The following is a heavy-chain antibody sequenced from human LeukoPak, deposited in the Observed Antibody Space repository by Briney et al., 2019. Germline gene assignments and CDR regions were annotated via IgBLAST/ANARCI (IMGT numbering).Heavy chain of an antibody. CDR1: GFTVSSNY. J-gene: IGHJ4*02. Sequence: PGGSLRLSWAASGFTVSSNYMSWVRQAPGKGLEWVSVIYSGGSTYYADSVKGRFTISRDNSKNTLYLQMNSLRAEDTAVYYCARDSGYGGNLAFDYWGQGTLVTVSS. CDR2: IYSGGST. CDR3: ARDSGYGGNLAFDY. V-gene: IGHV3-53*01. D-gene: IGHD4-23*01.